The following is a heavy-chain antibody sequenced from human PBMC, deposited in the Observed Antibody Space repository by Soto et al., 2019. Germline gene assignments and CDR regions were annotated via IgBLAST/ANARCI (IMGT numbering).Heavy chain of an antibody. CDR2: MNPNSGNT. D-gene: IGHD3-10*01. V-gene: IGHV1-8*01. J-gene: IGHJ4*02. Sequence: ASVKVSCKASGYTFTSYDINWVRQATGQGLEWMGWMNPNSGNTGYAQKFQGKVTMTRNTSISTAYMELSSLRSEDTAVYYCARGLFVNRWITMVRGGLGYWGQGTLVTVSS. CDR1: GYTFTSYD. CDR3: ARGLFVNRWITMVRGGLGY.